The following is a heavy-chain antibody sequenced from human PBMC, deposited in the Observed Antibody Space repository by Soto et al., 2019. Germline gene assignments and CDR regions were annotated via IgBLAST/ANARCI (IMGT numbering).Heavy chain of an antibody. V-gene: IGHV3-33*01. CDR2: IWYDGSNK. Sequence: GGSLRLSCAASGFTFSSYGMHWVRQAPGKGLEWVAVIWYDGSNKYYADSVKGRFTISRDNSKNTLYLQMNSLRAEDTAVYYCARASSSWYWESYFDYWGQGTLVTVSS. CDR3: ARASSSWYWESYFDY. CDR1: GFTFSSYG. D-gene: IGHD6-13*01. J-gene: IGHJ4*02.